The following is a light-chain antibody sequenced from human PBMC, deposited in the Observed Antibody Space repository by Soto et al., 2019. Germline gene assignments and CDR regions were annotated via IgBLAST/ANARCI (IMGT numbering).Light chain of an antibody. CDR2: EVS. CDR1: SSDVGGYNY. J-gene: IGLJ1*01. CDR3: QSYDSTLSARYV. V-gene: IGLV2-8*01. Sequence: QPVLTQPPSASGSPGQSVTISCTGTSSDVGGYNYVSWYQQHPGKAPKLMIYEVSKRPSGVPDRFSGSKSGNTASLTVSGLQAEDEADYYCQSYDSTLSARYVFGTGTKVTVL.